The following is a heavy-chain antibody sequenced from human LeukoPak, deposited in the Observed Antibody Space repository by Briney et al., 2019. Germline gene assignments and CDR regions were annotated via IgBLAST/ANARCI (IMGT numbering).Heavy chain of an antibody. CDR3: ARDKRMLDP. CDR1: GGSISSNY. CDR2: IYYRGSS. J-gene: IGHJ5*02. Sequence: SETLSLTCTVSGGSISSNYWTWIRQSPGRGLEWIGYIYYRGSSNYNSSLKSRATISADASKNQISLKLNSVTAADTAVYYCARDKRMLDPWGQGTLVTVSS. D-gene: IGHD2-15*01. V-gene: IGHV4-59*01.